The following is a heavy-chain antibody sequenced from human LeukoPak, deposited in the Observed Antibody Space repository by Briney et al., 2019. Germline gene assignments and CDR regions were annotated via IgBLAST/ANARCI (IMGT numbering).Heavy chain of an antibody. CDR3: ARITTNGYFEY. D-gene: IGHD1-1*01. CDR1: GFTFSSFW. V-gene: IGHV3-7*01. J-gene: IGHJ4*02. Sequence: TGGSLRLSCAASGFTFSSFWMGWVRQAPGKGLEWVASIKYDESERHHVDSVEGRFTISRDNAKNSLYLQMNSLRAEDTAVYFCARITTNGYFEYWGQGTLVTVSS. CDR2: IKYDESER.